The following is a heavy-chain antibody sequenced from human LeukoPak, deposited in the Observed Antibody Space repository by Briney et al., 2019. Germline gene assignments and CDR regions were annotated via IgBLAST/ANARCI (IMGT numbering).Heavy chain of an antibody. CDR2: INSDGSST. Sequence: GGSLRLSCAASGFTFSTYWMHWVRQAPAKGPVWVSRINSDGSSTTYADSVKGRFTISRDKAKNTLSLQMNSLRAEDTAVYYCARDLSYGLDHWGQGTLVTVSS. D-gene: IGHD4-17*01. J-gene: IGHJ4*02. CDR1: GFTFSTYW. CDR3: ARDLSYGLDH. V-gene: IGHV3-74*03.